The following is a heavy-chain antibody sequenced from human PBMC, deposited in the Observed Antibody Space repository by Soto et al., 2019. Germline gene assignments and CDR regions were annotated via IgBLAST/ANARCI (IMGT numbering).Heavy chain of an antibody. Sequence: QVQLVQSGAELKKPGASVNISCTASGFTFSDNLINWVRQVPGQGLEWMGWLNPDTGNTRYSETLQDRVTISTHPSASIAYLELSGLENEDTALYFCARDIQSVGPRANDSFDVWGQGTMITVSS. CDR2: LNPDTGNT. CDR3: ARDIQSVGPRANDSFDV. CDR1: GFTFSDNL. D-gene: IGHD5-18*01. V-gene: IGHV1-3*01. J-gene: IGHJ3*01.